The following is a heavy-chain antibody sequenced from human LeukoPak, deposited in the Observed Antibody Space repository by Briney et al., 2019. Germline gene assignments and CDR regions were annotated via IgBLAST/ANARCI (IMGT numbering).Heavy chain of an antibody. Sequence: HPGGSLRLSCAASGFTFSSYSMNWVRQAPGKGLEWVSYISSSSSTIYYADSVKGRFTISRDNAKNSLYLQMNSLRAEDTAVYYCATVRRGPIVVVPAAKRAEYFQHRGQGTLVTVSS. J-gene: IGHJ1*01. V-gene: IGHV3-48*04. CDR2: ISSSSSTI. CDR3: ATVRRGPIVVVPAAKRAEYFQH. CDR1: GFTFSSYS. D-gene: IGHD2-2*01.